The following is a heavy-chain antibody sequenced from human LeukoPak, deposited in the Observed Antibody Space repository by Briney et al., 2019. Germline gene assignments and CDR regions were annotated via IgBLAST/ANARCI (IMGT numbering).Heavy chain of an antibody. V-gene: IGHV3-30*18. CDR2: ISYDGTEI. D-gene: IGHD3-10*01. Sequence: GGSLTLSCAASAFTLTDFATRCVRPAPGKWRGWVAVISYDGTEISYAASGKGRFTISRDEYRNTLYLQMDSLSTEDPAVFYCTKDRPGIFDQWGHGTLVTVSS. J-gene: IGHJ4*01. CDR1: AFTLTDFA. CDR3: TKDRPGIFDQ.